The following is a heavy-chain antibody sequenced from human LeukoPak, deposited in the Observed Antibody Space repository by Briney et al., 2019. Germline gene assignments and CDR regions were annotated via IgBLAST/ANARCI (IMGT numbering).Heavy chain of an antibody. D-gene: IGHD4-23*01. CDR1: GDSISNGDSY. V-gene: IGHV4-30-4*01. Sequence: PSETLSLTCTVSGDSISNGDSYWIWIGQPPGKGPEWVGYIYYSGSTYYNPSLKSRITMSVDTSKNQFSLNLSSVTAADTAVYYCARENLMTTVVTNWGQGILVTVSS. J-gene: IGHJ4*02. CDR3: ARENLMTTVVTN. CDR2: IYYSGST.